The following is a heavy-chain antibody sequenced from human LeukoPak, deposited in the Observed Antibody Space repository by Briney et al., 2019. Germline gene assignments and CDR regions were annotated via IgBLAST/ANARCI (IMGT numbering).Heavy chain of an antibody. CDR1: GFTFSSYA. J-gene: IGHJ4*02. V-gene: IGHV3-23*01. CDR3: AKSGGGWYPATDY. D-gene: IGHD6-19*01. Sequence: PVGSLSLSCAASGFTFSSYAMSCVREAPGGGVEWGSAISGSGGSTYYAAPVKGRFTISRDNSKNTLYLQMNSLRAEDTAVYYCAKSGGGWYPATDYWGQGTLVTVSS. CDR2: ISGSGGST.